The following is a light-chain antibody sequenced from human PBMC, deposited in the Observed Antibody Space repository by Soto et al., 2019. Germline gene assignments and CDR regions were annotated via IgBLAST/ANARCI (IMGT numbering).Light chain of an antibody. CDR3: HQSNDWPYT. V-gene: IGKV3-15*01. CDR2: GAS. J-gene: IGKJ2*01. Sequence: EIVMTQSPATLSVSPGGRATLSCRASQSVRSNLAWYQQKPGQAPRLLIHGASARATGIPARFSGSGSGTEFTLTITSLQSEDFAVYYCHQSNDWPYTFGQGTKVDIK. CDR1: QSVRSN.